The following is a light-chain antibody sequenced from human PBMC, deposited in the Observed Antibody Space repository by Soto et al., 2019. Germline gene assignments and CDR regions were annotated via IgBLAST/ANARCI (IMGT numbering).Light chain of an antibody. CDR2: GAS. CDR1: QTLLYRSSKKNY. CDR3: QQYYTIPWT. V-gene: IGKV4-1*01. Sequence: DIVMTQSPDSLAVSLGERATINGKSSQTLLYRSSKKNYLAWYQHKPGQPPNLLIYGASTRESGVPDRFSGSGSETDFTLTSSSLQAEDVAVYYCQQYYTIPWTFGQGTRVEIK. J-gene: IGKJ1*01.